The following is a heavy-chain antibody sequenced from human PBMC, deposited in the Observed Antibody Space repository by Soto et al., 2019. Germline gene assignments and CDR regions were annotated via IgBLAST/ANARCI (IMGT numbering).Heavy chain of an antibody. D-gene: IGHD2-2*01. CDR2: IYSGGTT. Sequence: VGSLRLSCAASGFTVSSHFMSWVRQAPGKRPDWVSVIYSGGTTYYTDSVKGRFIISRDNSENTVYLQMNSLRAEDTAVYYCARHCSSSSCSSETGGGLDVWGQGTTVTVSS. J-gene: IGHJ6*02. CDR3: ARHCSSSSCSSETGGGLDV. CDR1: GFTVSSHF. V-gene: IGHV3-53*01.